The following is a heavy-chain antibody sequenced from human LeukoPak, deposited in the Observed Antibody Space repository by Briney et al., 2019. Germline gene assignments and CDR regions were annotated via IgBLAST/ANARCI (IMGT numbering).Heavy chain of an antibody. J-gene: IGHJ5*02. CDR3: AKDTARYQYYYDSSGS. Sequence: PGGSLRLSCAASGFTFSSYAMSWVRQAPGKGLEWVSAISGSGGSTYYADSVKGRFTISRDNSKNTLYLQMNSLRAEDTAVYYCAKDTARYQYYYDSSGSWGQGTLVTVSS. CDR1: GFTFSSYA. V-gene: IGHV3-23*01. D-gene: IGHD3-22*01. CDR2: ISGSGGST.